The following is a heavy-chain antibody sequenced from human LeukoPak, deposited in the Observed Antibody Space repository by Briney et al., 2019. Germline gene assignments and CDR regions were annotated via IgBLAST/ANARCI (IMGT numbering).Heavy chain of an antibody. V-gene: IGHV3-7*01. CDR3: VRHTRRSPGDY. CDR1: GFTFSSYW. J-gene: IGHJ4*02. CDR2: IRDDGSDK. Sequence: GGSLRLSCAASGFTFSSYWMTWVRQAPGTGLEWMANIRDDGSDKYYVDSVKGRFTISRDNAQNTLLLQMDSLRVEDTAVYYCVRHTRRSPGDYWGQGTLVTVST. D-gene: IGHD1-26*01.